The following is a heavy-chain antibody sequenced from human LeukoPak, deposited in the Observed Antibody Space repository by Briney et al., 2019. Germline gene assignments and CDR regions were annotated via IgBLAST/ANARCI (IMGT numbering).Heavy chain of an antibody. J-gene: IGHJ5*02. CDR1: GGSISGSSYY. Sequence: SETLSLTCTVSGGSISGSSYYWGWIRQPPGKGLEWIGSIYYSGSTYYNPSLKSRVTISVDTSKNQFSLKLSSVTAADTAVYYCARRGIAVAASRFDPWGQGTLVTVSS. CDR2: IYYSGST. D-gene: IGHD6-19*01. CDR3: ARRGIAVAASRFDP. V-gene: IGHV4-39*01.